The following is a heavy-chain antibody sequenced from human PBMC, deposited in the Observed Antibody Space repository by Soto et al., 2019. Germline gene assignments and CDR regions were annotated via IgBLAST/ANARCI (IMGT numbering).Heavy chain of an antibody. CDR1: GGSFSGYY. J-gene: IGHJ4*02. V-gene: IGHV4-34*01. CDR2: INHSGST. D-gene: IGHD2-15*01. CDR3: ARGRGCSGGSCYSHYFDY. Sequence: PSETLSLTCAVYGGSFSGYYWSWIRQPPGKGLEWIGEINHSGSTNYNPSLKSRVTISVDTSKNQFSLKLSSVTAADTAVYYCARGRGCSGGSCYSHYFDYWGQGTLVTVS.